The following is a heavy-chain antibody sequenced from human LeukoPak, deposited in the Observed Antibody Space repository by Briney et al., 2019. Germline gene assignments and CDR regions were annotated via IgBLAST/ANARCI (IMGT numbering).Heavy chain of an antibody. J-gene: IGHJ6*03. Sequence: SETLSLTCTVSGGSISNPYYWGWIRQPPGKGLEWIGSISHSGSTFYTPSLRSRVTISLDTSKNQFSLKLNSVTAADTAVYYCARDTWKDYYYYFMDVWGKGTTVTVSS. V-gene: IGHV4-38-2*02. D-gene: IGHD1-1*01. CDR1: GGSISNPYY. CDR3: ARDTWKDYYYYFMDV. CDR2: ISHSGST.